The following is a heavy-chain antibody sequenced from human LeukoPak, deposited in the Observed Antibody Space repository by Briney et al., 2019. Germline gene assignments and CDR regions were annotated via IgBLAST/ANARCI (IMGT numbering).Heavy chain of an antibody. J-gene: IGHJ4*02. V-gene: IGHV3-21*01. CDR1: GFTFSTYN. CDR2: ISSSSSYI. CDR3: ARASHYGDYIFDY. Sequence: GGSLRLSCTASGFTFSTYNMNWVRQAPGKGLEWVSSISSSSSYIYYADSVKGRFTISRDNSKNTLYLQMNSLRAEDTAVYYCARASHYGDYIFDYWGQGTLVTVSS. D-gene: IGHD4-17*01.